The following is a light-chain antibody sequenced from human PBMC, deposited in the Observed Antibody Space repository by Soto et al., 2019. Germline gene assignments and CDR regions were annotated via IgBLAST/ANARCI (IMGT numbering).Light chain of an antibody. CDR2: DAS. CDR1: QSIGRW. J-gene: IGKJ1*01. Sequence: DIQMTQSPSTLSASVGDRVTITCRASQSIGRWLAWYQQTPGKAPNLLIYDASSLESGVPPRFSGSGSGTEFTLTISGLQPADVATYSCQQYNSYFQTFGQGTKVDIK. CDR3: QQYNSYFQT. V-gene: IGKV1-5*01.